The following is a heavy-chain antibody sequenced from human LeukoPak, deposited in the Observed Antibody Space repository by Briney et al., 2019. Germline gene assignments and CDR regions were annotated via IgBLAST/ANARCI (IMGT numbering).Heavy chain of an antibody. D-gene: IGHD6-13*01. CDR1: GFTFDDNA. Sequence: PGRSLRLSCAASGFTFDDNAMHWVRQAPGKGLEWVSGISSNSGNIGYADSVKGRFTISRDNAKNSLYLQMDSLRAEDTALYYCAKDRAAVEYYYYYDLDVWGQGTTVTVSS. J-gene: IGHJ6*02. V-gene: IGHV3-9*01. CDR2: ISSNSGNI. CDR3: AKDRAAVEYYYYYDLDV.